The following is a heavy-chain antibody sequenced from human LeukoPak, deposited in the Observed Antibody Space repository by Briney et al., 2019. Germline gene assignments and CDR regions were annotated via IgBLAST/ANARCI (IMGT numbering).Heavy chain of an antibody. CDR1: GGSFSGYY. CDR2: INHSGST. Sequence: SXXLSLTCAVYGGSFSGYYWSWIRQPPGKGLEWIGEINHSGSTNYNPSLKSRVTISVDTSKNKFSLNLSSVTAADTAVYYCARGRAPYYDRSGYIYWGQGILVTVSS. D-gene: IGHD3-22*01. CDR3: ARGRAPYYDRSGYIY. J-gene: IGHJ4*02. V-gene: IGHV4-34*01.